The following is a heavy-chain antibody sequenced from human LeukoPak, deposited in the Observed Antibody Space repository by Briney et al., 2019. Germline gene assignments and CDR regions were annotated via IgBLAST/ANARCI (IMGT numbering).Heavy chain of an antibody. J-gene: IGHJ4*02. CDR3: ARVSGIAAAGDY. D-gene: IGHD6-13*01. Sequence: GGSLRLSCAASGFTFSDHYMDWVRQAPGKGLEWVGRTRNKANSYTTEYAASVKGRFTISRDDSKNSLYLQMNSLRAEDTAVYYCARVSGIAAAGDYWGQGTLVTVSS. CDR1: GFTFSDHY. V-gene: IGHV3-72*01. CDR2: TRNKANSYTT.